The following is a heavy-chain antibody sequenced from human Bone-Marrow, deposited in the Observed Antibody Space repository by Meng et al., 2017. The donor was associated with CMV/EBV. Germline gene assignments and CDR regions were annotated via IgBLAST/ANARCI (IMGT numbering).Heavy chain of an antibody. CDR1: GGSISRSNW. CDR3: AREMGDWNDPYGMDV. V-gene: IGHV4-4*02. J-gene: IGHJ6*02. D-gene: IGHD1-1*01. CDR2: TFHSGRT. Sequence: SDTLSLTCGVSGGSISRSNWWSWVRQLPGKGLEWIGETFHSGRTNYNPSLKSRVTISVDRSKNQFSLKLSSVTAADTAVYYCAREMGDWNDPYGMDVWGQGTTVTVSS.